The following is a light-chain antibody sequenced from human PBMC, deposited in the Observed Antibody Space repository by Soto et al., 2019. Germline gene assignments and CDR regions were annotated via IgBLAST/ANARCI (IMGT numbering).Light chain of an antibody. CDR1: QSVSSN. Sequence: EIVLTQSPGTLSLYPGERATLSCRASQSVSSNLAWYQQKPGQAPRLLIYGASTRATGIPDRFSGSGSGTDFTLTISRLEPEDSAVYYCQQYGSSPTWTFGQGTKVDIK. CDR2: GAS. V-gene: IGKV3-20*01. CDR3: QQYGSSPTWT. J-gene: IGKJ1*01.